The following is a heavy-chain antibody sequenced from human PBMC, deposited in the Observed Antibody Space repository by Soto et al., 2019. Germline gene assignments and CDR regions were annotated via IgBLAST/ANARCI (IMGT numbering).Heavy chain of an antibody. Sequence: QVQVQESGPGLVKPSQTLSLKCSVSGGSIGSRDYYWSWIRQHPEKGLEWIGSIYYNGNTDYNPSLRGRPTMSLDTSMNEFSLKLTSVTAADTAFYYCARDKGGAALKGSGMDVWGQWTTVTVS. V-gene: IGHV4-31*02. CDR1: GGSIGSRDYY. J-gene: IGHJ6*02. CDR2: IYYNGNT. D-gene: IGHD3-10*01. CDR3: ARDKGGAALKGSGMDV.